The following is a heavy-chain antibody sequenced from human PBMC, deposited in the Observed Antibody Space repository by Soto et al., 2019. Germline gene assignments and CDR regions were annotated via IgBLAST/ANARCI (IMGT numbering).Heavy chain of an antibody. CDR3: ARADPDASVGY. Sequence: SETLSLTCTVSGGSMSSYYWTWLRQSPGRGLEWIGYISYSGSTYYNPSLKSRVTISADTSKNQFSLRMNSMIAADTAVYYCARADPDASVGYWGQGTLVTV. V-gene: IGHV4-59*01. CDR1: GGSMSSYY. D-gene: IGHD2-15*01. CDR2: ISYSGST. J-gene: IGHJ4*02.